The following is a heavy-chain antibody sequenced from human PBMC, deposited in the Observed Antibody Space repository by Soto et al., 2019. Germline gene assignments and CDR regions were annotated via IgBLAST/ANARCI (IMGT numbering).Heavy chain of an antibody. CDR2: IWYDGSNK. CDR3: ARDHRPSGWYRITYYYYGMDV. CDR1: GFTFSSYG. V-gene: IGHV3-33*01. J-gene: IGHJ6*02. Sequence: PGGSLRLSCAASGFTFSSYGMHLVRQAPGKGLEWVAVIWYDGSNKYYADSVKGRFTISRDNSKNTLYLQMNSLRAEDTAVYYCARDHRPSGWYRITYYYYGMDVWGQGTTVTV. D-gene: IGHD6-19*01.